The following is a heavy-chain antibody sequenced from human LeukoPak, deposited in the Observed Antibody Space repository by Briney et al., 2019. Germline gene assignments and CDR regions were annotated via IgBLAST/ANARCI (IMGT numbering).Heavy chain of an antibody. D-gene: IGHD6-13*01. V-gene: IGHV1-69*13. CDR3: ASPVEESGYSSSWDTYYYYGMDV. CDR2: IIPIFGTA. CDR1: GGTFSSYA. Sequence: SVKVSCKASGGTFSSYAISWVRQAPGQGLEWMGGIIPIFGTANYAQKFQGRVTITADESTSTAYMELSSLRSEDTAVYYCASPVEESGYSSSWDTYYYYGMDVWGQGTTVTVSS. J-gene: IGHJ6*02.